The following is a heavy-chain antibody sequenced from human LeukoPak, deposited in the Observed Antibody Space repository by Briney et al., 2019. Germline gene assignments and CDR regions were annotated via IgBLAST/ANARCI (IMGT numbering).Heavy chain of an antibody. D-gene: IGHD6-13*01. CDR2: IIPILGIA. CDR1: GDTFISYA. V-gene: IGHV1-69*04. CDR3: ARDDMYSSSWYWFDP. J-gene: IGHJ5*02. Sequence: SLRVSSAASGDTFISYAISGVRQAPGQGLEWMGRIIPILGIANYAQKFQGRVTITADKSTSTAYMELSSLRSEDTAVYYCARDDMYSSSWYWFDPWGQGTLVTVSS.